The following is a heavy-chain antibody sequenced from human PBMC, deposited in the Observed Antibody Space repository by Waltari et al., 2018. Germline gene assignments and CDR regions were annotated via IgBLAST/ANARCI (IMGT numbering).Heavy chain of an antibody. CDR1: GGSISSSSYY. V-gene: IGHV4-39*07. CDR2: IYYSGST. Sequence: QLQLQESGPGLVKPSETLSLTCTVSGGSISSSSYYWGWIRQPPGKGLEWIGSIYYSGSTYYNPSLKSRVTISVDTSKNQFSLKLSAVTAADTAVYYCARDTYGYDFWSGYYINYYYYMDVWGKGTTVTISS. J-gene: IGHJ6*03. D-gene: IGHD3-3*01. CDR3: ARDTYGYDFWSGYYINYYYYMDV.